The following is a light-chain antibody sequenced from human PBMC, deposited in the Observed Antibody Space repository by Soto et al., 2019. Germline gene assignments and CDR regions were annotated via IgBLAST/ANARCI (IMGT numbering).Light chain of an antibody. V-gene: IGKV3-11*01. CDR3: QQRSNWPPIT. CDR1: QGVSSY. Sequence: EIVLTQSPATLSLSPWERATRSCTASQGVSSYLAWYQQKPGQAPRLLIYDASNRATGIPARFSGSGSGTDFTLTISSLEPEDFAVYYCQQRSNWPPITFGQGTRLEIK. J-gene: IGKJ5*01. CDR2: DAS.